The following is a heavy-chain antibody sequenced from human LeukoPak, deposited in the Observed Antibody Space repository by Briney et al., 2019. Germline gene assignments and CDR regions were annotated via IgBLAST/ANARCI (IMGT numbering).Heavy chain of an antibody. Sequence: GGSLRLSCAASGFTFSSYSMNWVRQAPGKGLEWVSYISSSSSTIYYADSVKGRFTISRDNAKNSLDLQMNSLRAEDTAVYYCVRDFSLTRLERPFDCWGQGTLVTVSS. CDR2: ISSSSSTI. CDR1: GFTFSSYS. CDR3: VRDFSLTRLERPFDC. D-gene: IGHD1-1*01. J-gene: IGHJ4*02. V-gene: IGHV3-48*04.